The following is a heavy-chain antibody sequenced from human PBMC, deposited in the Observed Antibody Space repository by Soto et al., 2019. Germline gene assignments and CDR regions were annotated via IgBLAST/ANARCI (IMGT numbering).Heavy chain of an antibody. CDR2: INHSGST. V-gene: IGHV4-34*01. J-gene: IGHJ4*02. D-gene: IGHD5-18*01. CDR3: AREAGDTAMEYFDY. CDR1: GGSFSGYY. Sequence: PSETLSLTCAVYGGSFSGYYWSWIRQPPGKGLEWIGEINHSGSTNYNQSLKSRVTISVDTSKNQFSLKLSSVTAADTAVYYSAREAGDTAMEYFDYWGQGTLVTVSS.